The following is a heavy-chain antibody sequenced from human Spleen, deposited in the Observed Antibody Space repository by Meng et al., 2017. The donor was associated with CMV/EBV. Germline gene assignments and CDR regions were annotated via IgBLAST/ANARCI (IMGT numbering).Heavy chain of an antibody. CDR2: ISAYNGNT. Sequence: ASVKVSCKASGYTFTSYGISWVRQAPGQGLEWMGWISAYNGNTNYAQKLQGRVTMTTDTSTSTAYMGLRSLRSDDTAVYYCARDASDYGDRGSWFDPWGQGTLVTVSS. V-gene: IGHV1-18*01. J-gene: IGHJ5*02. D-gene: IGHD4-17*01. CDR1: GYTFTSYG. CDR3: ARDASDYGDRGSWFDP.